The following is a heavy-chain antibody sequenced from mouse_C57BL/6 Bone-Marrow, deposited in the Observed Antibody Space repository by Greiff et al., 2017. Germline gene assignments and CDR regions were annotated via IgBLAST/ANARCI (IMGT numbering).Heavy chain of an antibody. V-gene: IGHV1-7*01. J-gene: IGHJ2*01. D-gene: IGHD4-1*01. CDR1: GYTFTSYW. CDR3: ARSGPLGRSFDY. CDR2: INPSSGYT. Sequence: VQLQQSGAELAKPGASVKLSCKASGYTFTSYWMHWVKQRPGQGLEWIGYINPSSGYTKYNQKFKDKATLTADKSSNTAYMQLSSLTSEDSAVFYCARSGPLGRSFDYWGQGTTLTVSS.